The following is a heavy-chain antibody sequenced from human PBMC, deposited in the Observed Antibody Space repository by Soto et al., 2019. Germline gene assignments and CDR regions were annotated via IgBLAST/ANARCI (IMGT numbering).Heavy chain of an antibody. CDR3: VKGGTSVSSAGFDY. Sequence: PGVSLRLSCSASGFTFSSYSMHWVRQAPGKGLEFVAVIRNNGISTYYADSVKGRFTISRDNSNNTVSLQMRSLRREDTAVYYCVKGGTSVSSAGFDYWGLGTLVTVSS. D-gene: IGHD3-22*01. J-gene: IGHJ4*02. CDR1: GFTFSSYS. CDR2: IRNNGIST. V-gene: IGHV3-64D*06.